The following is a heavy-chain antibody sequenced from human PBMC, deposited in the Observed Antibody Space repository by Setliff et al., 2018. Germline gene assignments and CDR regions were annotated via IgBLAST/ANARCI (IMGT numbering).Heavy chain of an antibody. D-gene: IGHD3-3*01. J-gene: IGHJ6*03. Sequence: PSETLSLTCTVSGGSFTPYYWSWIRQPPGKGLEWIGYVYYSGTAYYNPSLKSRATLSIDASKKQFSLKLTSVTAADTAVYYCARMSGFLYMDVWGKGTTVTVSS. CDR1: GGSFTPYY. CDR3: ARMSGFLYMDV. CDR2: VYYSGTA. V-gene: IGHV4-59*08.